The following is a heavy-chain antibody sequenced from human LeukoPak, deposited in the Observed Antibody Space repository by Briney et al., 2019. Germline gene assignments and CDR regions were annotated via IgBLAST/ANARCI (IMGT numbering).Heavy chain of an antibody. CDR2: IYYSGST. Sequence: SETLSLTCTVSGGSISSGGYYWSWIRQQPGKGLEWIGYIYYSGSTYYNPSLKSRVTISVDTSKNQFSLKLNSVTAADTAVYYCARGPLSYDCSTSYYYVEACDICGQGTMVTVSS. D-gene: IGHD3-22*01. V-gene: IGHV4-31*03. CDR3: ARGPLSYDCSTSYYYVEACDI. CDR1: GGSISSGGYY. J-gene: IGHJ3*02.